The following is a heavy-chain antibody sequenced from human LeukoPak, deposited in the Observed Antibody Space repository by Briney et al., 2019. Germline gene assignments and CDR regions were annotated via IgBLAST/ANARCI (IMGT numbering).Heavy chain of an antibody. CDR3: ARERVAAAGFIYYYYGMDV. CDR2: IFHSGST. Sequence: TSETLSLTCAVSGYSISSGYYWGWIRQPPGKGLEWIGSIFHSGSTYYNPSLKSRVNMSVDTSKNQISLKLSSVTAADTAVYYCARERVAAAGFIYYYYGMDVWGKGTTVTVSS. D-gene: IGHD6-13*01. V-gene: IGHV4-38-2*02. J-gene: IGHJ6*04. CDR1: GYSISSGYY.